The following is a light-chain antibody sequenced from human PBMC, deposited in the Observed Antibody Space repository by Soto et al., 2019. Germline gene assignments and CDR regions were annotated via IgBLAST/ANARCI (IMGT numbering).Light chain of an antibody. CDR2: DVS. V-gene: IGLV2-14*01. CDR3: SSYTSSSTLYV. J-gene: IGLJ1*01. Sequence: QSVLTQPASVSGSPGQSITISCTGTSSDVGGYNYVSWYQQHPGKAPKLMIYDVSNRPSEVSNRFSGSKSGNTASLTISGLQAEHEADYSCSSYTSSSTLYVFGTGIKVTVL. CDR1: SSDVGGYNY.